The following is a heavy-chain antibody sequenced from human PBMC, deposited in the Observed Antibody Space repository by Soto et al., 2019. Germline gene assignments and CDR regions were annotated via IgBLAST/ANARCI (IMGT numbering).Heavy chain of an antibody. Sequence: QVQLVQSGAEVKKPGTSMKVSCKASGGTFSIYTISWVRQAPGQGLEWMGRIIPILGIANYAQKFQGRVTITADKSTSTAYMELSSLRSEDTAVYYCTRASTSSNSVDYWGQGTLVTVSS. CDR3: TRASTSSNSVDY. J-gene: IGHJ4*02. D-gene: IGHD4-4*01. V-gene: IGHV1-69*02. CDR1: GGTFSIYT. CDR2: IIPILGIA.